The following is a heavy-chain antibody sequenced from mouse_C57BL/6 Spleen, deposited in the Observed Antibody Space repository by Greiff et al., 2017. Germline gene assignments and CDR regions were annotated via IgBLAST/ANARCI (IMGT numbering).Heavy chain of an antibody. CDR2: IWSGGST. J-gene: IGHJ1*03. V-gene: IGHV2-2*01. D-gene: IGHD2-5*01. CDR1: GFSLTSYG. Sequence: QVQLKQSGPGLVQPSQSLSITCKVSGFSLTSYGVHWVRQSPGKGLEWMGVIWSGGSTDYNAAFISRLGISTDNYKSQVFFKMNSLQADDTAIYYFASYSSRGNWYFDVWGTGTTGTVSS. CDR3: ASYSSRGNWYFDV.